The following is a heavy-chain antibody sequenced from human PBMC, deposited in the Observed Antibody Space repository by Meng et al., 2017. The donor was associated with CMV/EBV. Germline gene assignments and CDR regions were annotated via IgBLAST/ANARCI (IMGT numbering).Heavy chain of an antibody. CDR3: ARARVYSSSWYGGFDY. Sequence: GGSLRLSCAASGFTFDDYAMHWVRQAPGKGLEWVSGISWNSGSIGYADSVKGRFTISRDNAKNSLYLQMNSLRAEDTAVYYCARARVYSSSWYGGFDYWGQGTLVTVSS. J-gene: IGHJ4*02. D-gene: IGHD6-13*01. CDR2: ISWNSGSI. CDR1: GFTFDDYA. V-gene: IGHV3-9*01.